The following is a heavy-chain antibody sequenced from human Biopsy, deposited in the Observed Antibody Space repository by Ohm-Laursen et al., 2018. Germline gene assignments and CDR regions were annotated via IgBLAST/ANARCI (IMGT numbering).Heavy chain of an antibody. J-gene: IGHJ4*02. Sequence: SLRLSCSASGFTFGDYYMSWIRQAPGKGLEWLSYISGSGVTKMYADSVKGRFTVSRDNAKNSLYLEMNNLTVEDTAVYYCATDGAGSYNENWGQGTLLSVSS. CDR2: ISGSGVTK. CDR3: ATDGAGSYNEN. CDR1: GFTFGDYY. V-gene: IGHV3-11*01. D-gene: IGHD3-10*01.